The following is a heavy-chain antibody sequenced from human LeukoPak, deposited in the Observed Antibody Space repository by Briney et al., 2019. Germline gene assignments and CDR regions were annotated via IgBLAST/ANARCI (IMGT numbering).Heavy chain of an antibody. Sequence: ASVKVSCKASGYTFTTYYMQWVRHAPGQGLEWMALINPTGGTTDYAQKLHGRITVTRDTSTSTVYMELTTLTSEDTAVYYCARDALSYDYSWGSYRHLGIDPWGQGTLVSVSS. D-gene: IGHD3-16*02. V-gene: IGHV1-46*01. CDR2: INPTGGTT. J-gene: IGHJ5*02. CDR1: GYTFTTYY. CDR3: ARDALSYDYSWGSYRHLGIDP.